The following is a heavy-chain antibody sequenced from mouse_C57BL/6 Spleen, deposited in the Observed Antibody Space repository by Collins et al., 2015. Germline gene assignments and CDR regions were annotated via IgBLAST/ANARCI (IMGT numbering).Heavy chain of an antibody. V-gene: IGHV1-12*01. D-gene: IGHD2-1*01. CDR2: IYPGNGDT. CDR1: GYTFTSYN. CDR3: ARDRYYGNYYYAMDY. J-gene: IGHJ4*01. Sequence: QAYLQQSGAELVRPGASVKISCKASGYTFTSYNMHWVKQTPRQGLEWIGAIYPGNGDTSYNQKFKGKATLTVDKSSSTAYMQLSSLTSEDSAVYFCARDRYYGNYYYAMDYWGQGTSVTVPS.